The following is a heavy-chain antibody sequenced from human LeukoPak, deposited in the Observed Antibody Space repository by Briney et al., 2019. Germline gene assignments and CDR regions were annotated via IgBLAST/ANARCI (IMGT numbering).Heavy chain of an antibody. CDR2: IYYSGST. V-gene: IGHV4-59*08. CDR3: ARQARYCTNGVCYTGSFDY. Sequence: SETLSLTCTVSGGSISSYYWSWIRQPPGKGLEWIRYIYYSGSTNYNPSLKSRVTISVDTSKNQFSLKLSSVTAADTAVYYCARQARYCTNGVCYTGSFDYWGQGTLVTVSS. CDR1: GGSISSYY. D-gene: IGHD2-8*01. J-gene: IGHJ4*02.